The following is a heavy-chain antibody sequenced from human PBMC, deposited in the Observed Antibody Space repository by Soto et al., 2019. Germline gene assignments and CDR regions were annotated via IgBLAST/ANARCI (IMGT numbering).Heavy chain of an antibody. CDR2: ISRTGDDV. J-gene: IGHJ5*02. V-gene: IGHV3-21*06. D-gene: IGHD4-17*01. CDR3: ATDSLYSTTWYDYFDL. Sequence: EGQLVESGGGLVKPGGSLRLSCAASGFIFTNYGMHWVRQAPGKGLEWVASISRTGDDVLYADSVKGRFSISRDNAKNSLSLQTSSLRVEDTSVYYCATDSLYSTTWYDYFDLWGQGTLVTVSS. CDR1: GFIFTNYG.